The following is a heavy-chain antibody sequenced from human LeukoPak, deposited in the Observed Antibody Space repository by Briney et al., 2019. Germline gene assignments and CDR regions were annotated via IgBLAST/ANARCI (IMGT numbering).Heavy chain of an antibody. CDR2: IKQDGSEK. CDR3: ARDQTRLRLVAYYYYYMDV. V-gene: IGHV3-7*01. Sequence: GGSLRLSCTASGFTLSSYWMSWVRQAPGKGLEWVANIKQDGSEKYYVESVKGRFTISRDNAKNSLQLQMNSLRAEDTAVYYCARDQTRLRLVAYYYYYMDVWGKGTTVTVSS. CDR1: GFTLSSYW. J-gene: IGHJ6*03. D-gene: IGHD5-12*01.